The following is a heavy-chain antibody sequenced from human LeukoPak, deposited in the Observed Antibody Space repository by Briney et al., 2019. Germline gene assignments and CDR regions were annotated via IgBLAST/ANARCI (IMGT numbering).Heavy chain of an antibody. J-gene: IGHJ4*02. Sequence: GGALRLSCAASGFTLRSYALSWGRQAPGKGLEWVSSRSGSDGSAYYADSVKGRFTISRDTSRNSLYLRMHSLRPEDTAVYYCAKDVEATITSGGYYFDHWGQGALVTVSS. CDR1: GFTLRSYA. CDR2: RSGSDGSA. CDR3: AKDVEATITSGGYYFDH. V-gene: IGHV3-23*01. D-gene: IGHD5-12*01.